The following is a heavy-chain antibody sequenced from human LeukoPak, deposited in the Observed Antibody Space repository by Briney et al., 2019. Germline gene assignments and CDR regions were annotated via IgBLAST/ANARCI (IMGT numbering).Heavy chain of an antibody. CDR1: GGSISSYY. CDR3: ARVRYSSSWSLFDY. J-gene: IGHJ4*02. CDR2: IYYSGST. Sequence: SETLSLTCTVSGGSISSYYWRWIRHPPGKGLEWIGYIYYSGSTNYNPSLKSRVTISVDTSKNQFSLKLSSVTAADTAVYYCARVRYSSSWSLFDYWGQGTLVTVSS. D-gene: IGHD6-13*01. V-gene: IGHV4-59*01.